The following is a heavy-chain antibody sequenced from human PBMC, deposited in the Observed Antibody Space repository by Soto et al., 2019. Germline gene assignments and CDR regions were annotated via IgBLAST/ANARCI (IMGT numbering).Heavy chain of an antibody. J-gene: IGHJ3*02. CDR2: INAGNGNT. Sequence: ASVKVSCKASGYTFTSYAMHWVRQAPGQRLEWMGWINAGNGNTKYSQKFQGRVTITRDTSASTAYMELSSLRSEDTAVYYCARGLPWFGELFDAFDISGQGTMVTVSS. D-gene: IGHD3-10*01. CDR3: ARGLPWFGELFDAFDI. CDR1: GYTFTSYA. V-gene: IGHV1-3*01.